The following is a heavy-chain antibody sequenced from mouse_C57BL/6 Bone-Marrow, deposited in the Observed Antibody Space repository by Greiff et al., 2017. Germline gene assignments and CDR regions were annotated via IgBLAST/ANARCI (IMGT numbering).Heavy chain of an antibody. Sequence: VQLQQSGAELVRPGASVKLSCTASGFNIKDDYMHWVKQRPEQGLEWIGWIDPENGDTEYASKFQGKATITADTSSNTAYLQLSSLTSEDTAVYYCTTRRYYSNYVWFAYWGQGTLVTVSA. CDR2: IDPENGDT. D-gene: IGHD2-5*01. CDR1: GFNIKDDY. J-gene: IGHJ3*01. V-gene: IGHV14-4*01. CDR3: TTRRYYSNYVWFAY.